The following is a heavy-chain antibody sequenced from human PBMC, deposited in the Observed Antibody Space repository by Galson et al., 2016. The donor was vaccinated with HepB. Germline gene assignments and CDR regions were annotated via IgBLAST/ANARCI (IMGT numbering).Heavy chain of an antibody. J-gene: IGHJ4*02. V-gene: IGHV3-30*03. Sequence: SLRLSCAVSGFALGSYGMHWIRQVPGKGLEWVADISFDGTKQHYGDSGKGRFTISRDTPRCYLQLSSLSPVDTGRYFCARDYSFISNWPGYWGQGTLVIVSS. CDR3: ARDYSFISNWPGY. D-gene: IGHD7-27*01. CDR2: ISFDGTKQ. CDR1: GFALGSYG.